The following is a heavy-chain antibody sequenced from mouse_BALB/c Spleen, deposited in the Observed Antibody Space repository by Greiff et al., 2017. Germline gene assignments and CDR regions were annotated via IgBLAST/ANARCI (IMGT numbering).Heavy chain of an antibody. J-gene: IGHJ3*01. CDR2: IRNKANGYTT. V-gene: IGHV7-3*02. CDR1: GFTFTDYY. Sequence: EVQVVESGGGLVQPGGSLRLSCATSGFTFTDYYMSWVRQPPGKALEWLGFIRNKANGYTTEYSASVKGRFTISRDNSQSILYLQMNTLRAEDRATYYCARDIYYGNYVAYWGQGTLVTVSA. D-gene: IGHD2-1*01. CDR3: ARDIYYGNYVAY.